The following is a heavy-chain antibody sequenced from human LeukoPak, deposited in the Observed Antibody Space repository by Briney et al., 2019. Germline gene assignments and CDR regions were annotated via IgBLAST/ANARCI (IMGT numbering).Heavy chain of an antibody. V-gene: IGHV4-4*07. CDR2: IYTSGST. CDR3: ARDLRGSTSWRFDP. CDR1: GVSISSYY. D-gene: IGHD2-2*01. Sequence: SETLSLTCTVSGVSISSYYWSWIRQPAGKGLEWIGRIYTSGSTNYNPSLKSRVTMSVDTSKNQFSLKLSSVTAADTAVYYCARDLRGSTSWRFDPWGQGTLVTVSS. J-gene: IGHJ5*02.